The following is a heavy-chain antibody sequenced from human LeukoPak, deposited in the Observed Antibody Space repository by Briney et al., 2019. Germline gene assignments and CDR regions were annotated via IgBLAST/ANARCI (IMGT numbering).Heavy chain of an antibody. CDR3: AREDVDITVATSGAFDI. D-gene: IGHD6-19*01. J-gene: IGHJ3*02. Sequence: GGSLRLSCAASGFTFNRFWMHWVRQAPGKGLVWVSRIISDGSSTNYADSVKGRFTISRDNAKNTLYLQMNSLRAEDTHLYYCAREDVDITVATSGAFDIWGQGTMVTVSS. CDR2: IISDGSST. CDR1: GFTFNRFW. V-gene: IGHV3-74*01.